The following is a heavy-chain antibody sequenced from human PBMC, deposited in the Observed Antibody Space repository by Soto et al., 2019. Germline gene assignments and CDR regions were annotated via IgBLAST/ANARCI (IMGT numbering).Heavy chain of an antibody. CDR3: ARDAAVGLFAY. J-gene: IGHJ4*02. V-gene: IGHV1-18*01. Sequence: QVKLVQSGAEVKKPGASVKVSCKASGYTFTSYGISWVRQAPGQGLEWMGWISAYNGNTKYAQKLQGRVTMTTVTSTSTAYRELRSLRSDATAVYYCARDAAVGLFAYWGQGTLVTVSS. D-gene: IGHD1-26*01. CDR1: GYTFTSYG. CDR2: ISAYNGNT.